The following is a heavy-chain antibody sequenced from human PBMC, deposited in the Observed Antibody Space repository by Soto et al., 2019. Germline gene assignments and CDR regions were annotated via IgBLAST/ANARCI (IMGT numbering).Heavy chain of an antibody. V-gene: IGHV5-51*01. CDR1: GYSVSSYW. D-gene: IGHD2-2*01. J-gene: IGHJ4*02. CDR2: IYLGDSDT. Sequence: PGESLKISCKGSGYSVSSYWIGWVRQMPGKGLEWMGIIYLGDSDTRYSPSFQGQVTISADKSISTAYLQWSSLKASDSAMYYCARRPYCSSTSCSEPFDYWGQGTLVTVSS. CDR3: ARRPYCSSTSCSEPFDY.